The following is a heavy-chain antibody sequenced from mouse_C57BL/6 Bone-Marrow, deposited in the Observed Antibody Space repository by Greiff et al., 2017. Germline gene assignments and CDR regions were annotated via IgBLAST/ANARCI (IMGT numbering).Heavy chain of an antibody. J-gene: IGHJ4*01. CDR1: GYTFTGYW. CDR2: ILPGSGST. CDR3: ARWGYAMDY. Sequence: QVQLQQSGAELMKPGASVKLSCKASGYTFTGYWIEWVKQRPGHGLEWIGEILPGSGSTNYNEKFKGKATVTADTPSNTAYMQLSSLTTEDSDISYCARWGYAMDYWGQGTSGPVSA. V-gene: IGHV1-9*01.